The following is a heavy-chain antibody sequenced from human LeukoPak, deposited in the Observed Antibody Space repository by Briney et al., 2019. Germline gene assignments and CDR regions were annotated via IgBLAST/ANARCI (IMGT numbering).Heavy chain of an antibody. Sequence: SETLSLTCTVSGGSISSGGYYWSWIRQHPGKGLEWIGYIYYSGSTYYNPSLKSRVTISVDTSKNQFSLKLSSVTAADTAVYYCARAISSGWNPLDAFDIWGQGTMVTVSS. CDR1: GGSISSGGYY. CDR2: IYYSGST. V-gene: IGHV4-31*03. J-gene: IGHJ3*02. D-gene: IGHD6-19*01. CDR3: ARAISSGWNPLDAFDI.